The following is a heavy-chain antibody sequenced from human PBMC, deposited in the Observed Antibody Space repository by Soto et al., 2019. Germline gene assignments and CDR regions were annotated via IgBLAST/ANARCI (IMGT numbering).Heavy chain of an antibody. CDR2: SKNKADSYTT. D-gene: IGHD3-10*01. J-gene: IGHJ4*02. V-gene: IGHV3-72*01. Sequence: EVQLVESGGGLVQPGGSLRLSCAASGFTFSDHYMDWVRQAPGKGLEWVGRSKNKADSYTTEYAASVKVRFTISRDGSKNSLFLQMNSLKTEYTAVYYCTVWGSGNDFGAAWGQGILVTVSS. CDR1: GFTFSDHY. CDR3: TVWGSGNDFGAA.